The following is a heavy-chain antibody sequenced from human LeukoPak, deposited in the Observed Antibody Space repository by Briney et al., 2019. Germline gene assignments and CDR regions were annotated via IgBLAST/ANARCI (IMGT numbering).Heavy chain of an antibody. CDR3: ARRRIQLWLRTVFDY. J-gene: IGHJ4*02. CDR2: IYHSGST. Sequence: SETLSLTCTVSGYSISSGYYWGWIRQPPGKGLEWIGSIYHSGSTYYNPSLKSRVTISVDTSKNQFSLKLSSVTAADTAVYYCARRRIQLWLRTVFDYWGQGTLVTVSS. CDR1: GYSISSGYY. V-gene: IGHV4-38-2*02. D-gene: IGHD5-18*01.